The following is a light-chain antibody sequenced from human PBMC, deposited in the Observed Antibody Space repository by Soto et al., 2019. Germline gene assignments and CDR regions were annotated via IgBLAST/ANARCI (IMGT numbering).Light chain of an antibody. J-gene: IGKJ2*01. CDR1: QSISRY. Sequence: EIVLTQSPDTRSLSPGERDTLSFRASQSISRYLAWYQQKPGQAPRLLIFGASNRATGVPARFSGSASGTDFTLTISRLEPEDFAVYYCQQSGSSSYTFGQGTKLEIK. V-gene: IGKV3-20*01. CDR2: GAS. CDR3: QQSGSSSYT.